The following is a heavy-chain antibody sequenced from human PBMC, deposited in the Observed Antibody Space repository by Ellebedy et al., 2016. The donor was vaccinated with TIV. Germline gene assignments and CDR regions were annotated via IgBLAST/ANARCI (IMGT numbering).Heavy chain of an antibody. CDR2: MFGGGAE. CDR3: VTRLTGAFDF. Sequence: GESLKISXAASGFTFSSYAMSWVRQAPGRGLELVSLMFGGGAEYYADSVEGRFTVTRDNSKNTLYLQMSGLGAGDTAQYYCVTRLTGAFDFWGQGTMVTVSS. CDR1: GFTFSSYA. V-gene: IGHV3-23*01. D-gene: IGHD1-14*01. J-gene: IGHJ3*01.